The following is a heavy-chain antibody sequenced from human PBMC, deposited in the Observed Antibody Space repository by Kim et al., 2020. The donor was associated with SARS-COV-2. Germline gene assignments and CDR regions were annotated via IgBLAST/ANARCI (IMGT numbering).Heavy chain of an antibody. CDR2: ISGSSGAI. J-gene: IGHJ4*02. Sequence: GGSLRLSCAASGFTYNTYVMNWVRQAPGKGLEWVSSISGSSGAIYYSDSVKGRFTISRDNGKKSLYLLMNSLRDEDTAVYYCVRGANSDYWGQGTLVTVS. CDR3: VRGANSDY. V-gene: IGHV3-48*02. CDR1: GFTYNTYV.